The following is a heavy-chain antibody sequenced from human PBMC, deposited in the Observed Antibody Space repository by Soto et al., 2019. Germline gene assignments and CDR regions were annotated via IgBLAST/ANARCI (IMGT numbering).Heavy chain of an antibody. CDR3: AKWGSAAADYYYYYYMGV. Sequence: EVQLLESGGGLVQPGGSLRLSCAASGFTFSSYAMSWVRQAPGKGLEWVSAISGSGGSTYYADSVKGRFHISRDNSNNKVHLQMNSLRAEDTAVYYCAKWGSAAADYYYYYYMGVWGKGTTVTVSS. CDR1: GFTFSSYA. CDR2: ISGSGGST. V-gene: IGHV3-23*01. D-gene: IGHD6-13*01. J-gene: IGHJ6*03.